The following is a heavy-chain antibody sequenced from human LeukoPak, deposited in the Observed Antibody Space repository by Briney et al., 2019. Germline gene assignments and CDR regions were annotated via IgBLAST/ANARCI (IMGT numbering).Heavy chain of an antibody. CDR1: GYTFTSYD. D-gene: IGHD2-2*02. J-gene: IGHJ3*02. V-gene: IGHV1-8*03. CDR3: ARVDQLLYLDAFDI. Sequence: ASVKVSCKASGYTFTSYDINWVRQATGQGLEWMGWMNPNSGNTGCAQKFQGRVTITRNTSISTAYMELSSLRSEDTAVYYCARVDQLLYLDAFDIWGQGTMVTVSS. CDR2: MNPNSGNT.